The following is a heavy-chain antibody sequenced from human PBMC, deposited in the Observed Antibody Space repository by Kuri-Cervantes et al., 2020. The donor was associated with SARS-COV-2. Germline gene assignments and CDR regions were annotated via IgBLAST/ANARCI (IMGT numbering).Heavy chain of an antibody. Sequence: SVKVSCKASGGTFSSYAISWVRQAPGQGLEWMGGIIPIFGTANYAQKFQGRVTITADESTSTAYMELSSLRSEDTAVYYCARESPLGRGYYRVRNWFDPWGQGTLVTVSS. CDR1: GGTFSSYA. CDR2: IIPIFGTA. V-gene: IGHV1-69*13. J-gene: IGHJ5*02. D-gene: IGHD3-3*01. CDR3: ARESPLGRGYYRVRNWFDP.